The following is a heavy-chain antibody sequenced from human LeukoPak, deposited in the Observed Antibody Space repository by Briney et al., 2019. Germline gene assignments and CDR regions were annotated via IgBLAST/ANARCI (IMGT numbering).Heavy chain of an antibody. D-gene: IGHD6-19*01. CDR2: MNPNSGNT. CDR1: VYTFTSYD. V-gene: IGHV1-8*01. J-gene: IGHJ4*02. CDR3: AIDPTHSSGWSDDY. Sequence: ASVNVSCKASVYTFTSYDINWVRQATGQGLEWMGWMNPNSGNTGYAQKFQGRVTMTRNTSISTAYMELSSLRSEDTAVYYCAIDPTHSSGWSDDYWGQGTLVTVSS.